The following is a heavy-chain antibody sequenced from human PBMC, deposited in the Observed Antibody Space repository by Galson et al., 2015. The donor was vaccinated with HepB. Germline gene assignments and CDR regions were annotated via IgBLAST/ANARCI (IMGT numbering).Heavy chain of an antibody. J-gene: IGHJ2*01. CDR3: AKEATVTTWYFDL. CDR2: ISYDGSNK. D-gene: IGHD4-17*01. V-gene: IGHV3-30*18. CDR1: GFTFSSYG. Sequence: SLRLSCAASGFTFSSYGMHWVRQAPGKGLEWVAVISYDGSNKYYADSVKGRFTISRDNSKNTLYLQMNSLRAEDTAVYYCAKEATVTTWYFDLWGRGTLVTVSS.